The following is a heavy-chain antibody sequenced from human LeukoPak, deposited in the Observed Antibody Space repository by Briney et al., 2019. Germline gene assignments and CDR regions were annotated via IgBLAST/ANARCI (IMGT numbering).Heavy chain of an antibody. Sequence: SETLSLTCTVSGGSIDSHYWSWIRQPPGKGLEWIGYIYYIGSTHYNPSLESRVTISLDTSRNQLSLKLKFVTAADTAVYYCARLPSYSSSSFDYWGQGALVTVSS. D-gene: IGHD6-6*01. J-gene: IGHJ4*02. CDR2: IYYIGST. CDR1: GGSIDSHY. CDR3: ARLPSYSSSSFDY. V-gene: IGHV4-59*11.